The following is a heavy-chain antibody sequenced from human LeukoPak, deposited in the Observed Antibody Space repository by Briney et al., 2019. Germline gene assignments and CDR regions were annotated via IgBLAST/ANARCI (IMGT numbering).Heavy chain of an antibody. V-gene: IGHV4-39*07. J-gene: IGHJ5*02. D-gene: IGHD1-20*01. CDR3: ARASPYNWNPNWFDP. Sequence: PSETLSLTCTVSGGSISSSGDFWGWIRQPPGEGLEWIGSISYSGTTYYNPSLKSRVTISADTSRNQFSLKLSSVTAADTAVYYCARASPYNWNPNWFDPWGQGTLVTVSS. CDR2: ISYSGTT. CDR1: GGSISSSGDF.